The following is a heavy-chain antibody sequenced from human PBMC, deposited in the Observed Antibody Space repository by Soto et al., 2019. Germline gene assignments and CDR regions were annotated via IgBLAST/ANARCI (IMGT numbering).Heavy chain of an antibody. V-gene: IGHV4-34*01. Sequence: QVQLQQWGAGLLKPSETLSLTCAVYGGSFSGYYWSWIRQPPGKGLEWIGEINHSGSTNYNPSLKRRVTRSVDTSKNQFALKLSSVTAADTAVYYCARYSGSYRDYWGQGTLVTVSS. CDR1: GGSFSGYY. D-gene: IGHD1-26*01. CDR2: INHSGST. CDR3: ARYSGSYRDY. J-gene: IGHJ4*02.